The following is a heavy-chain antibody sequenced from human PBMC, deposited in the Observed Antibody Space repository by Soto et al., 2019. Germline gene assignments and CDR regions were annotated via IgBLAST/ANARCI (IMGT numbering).Heavy chain of an antibody. Sequence: GASVKVSCKASGYTFANYGIHWVRQAPGQRLEWMGWINAGDGGTKYSENFQDRVTITRDTSASTVYLGLSSLSSEDTASYYCARTGHSGSYYFWGQGTLVTVSS. J-gene: IGHJ4*02. V-gene: IGHV1-3*01. CDR1: GYTFANYG. CDR2: INAGDGGT. D-gene: IGHD3-22*01. CDR3: ARTGHSGSYYF.